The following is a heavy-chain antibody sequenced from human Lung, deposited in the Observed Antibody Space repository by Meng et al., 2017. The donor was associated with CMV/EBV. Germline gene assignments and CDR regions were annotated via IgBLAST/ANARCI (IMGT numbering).Heavy chain of an antibody. J-gene: IGHJ3*02. CDR2: IIPILGTA. D-gene: IGHD6-19*01. V-gene: IGHV1-69*05. CDR3: AREPDYSSGSDVVDI. Sequence: SVXVSXKASGGTFSRYAVHWVQQAPGQGLEWMGRIIPILGTANYAQSFQDRVTITTDESTSTAYMELSSLRSEDTAVYYCAREPDYSSGSDVVDIWGQGTTVTVSS. CDR1: GGTFSRYA.